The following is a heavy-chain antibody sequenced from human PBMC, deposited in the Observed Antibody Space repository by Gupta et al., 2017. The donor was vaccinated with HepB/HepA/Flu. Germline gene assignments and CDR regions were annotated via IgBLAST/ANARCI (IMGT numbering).Heavy chain of an antibody. J-gene: IGHJ4*02. CDR2: VKTNAAGGAT. CDR1: GFPFSGAW. Sequence: EIQLVESGGDLVKPGESLRLSCATSGFPFSGAWLSWVRLAPEKGLEWIARVKTNAAGGATDYAAPVKGRLIISRDDSTNTVFLQMNSLKTEDTAVYYCTTVSSLVGPARGGFDHWGQGTLVTVSS. D-gene: IGHD1-26*01. V-gene: IGHV3-15*01. CDR3: TTVSSLVGPARGGFDH.